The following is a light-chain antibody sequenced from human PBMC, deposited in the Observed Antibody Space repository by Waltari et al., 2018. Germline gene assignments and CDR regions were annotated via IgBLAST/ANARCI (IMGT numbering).Light chain of an antibody. V-gene: IGLV1-40*01. CDR3: QSYDTSLSVV. CDR1: GSNIGDGYD. J-gene: IGLJ3*02. Sequence: QSVLTQPPSVSGAPGQRVTISCTGSGSNIGDGYDVHWYQQLPRAAPKLLIYGSTSRPLGVPARFFGSTSGTSASLAITGLQAEDEADYYCQSYDTSLSVVFGGGTKLTVL. CDR2: GST.